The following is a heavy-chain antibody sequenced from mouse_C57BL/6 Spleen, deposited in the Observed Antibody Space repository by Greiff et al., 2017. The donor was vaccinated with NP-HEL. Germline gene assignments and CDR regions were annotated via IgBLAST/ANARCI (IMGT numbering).Heavy chain of an antibody. J-gene: IGHJ3*01. CDR3: ARSRTLGFAY. CDR2: IYPGDGDT. V-gene: IGHV1-82*01. Sequence: VQLQQSGPELVKPGASVKISCKASGYAFSSSWMNWVKQRPGKGLEWIGRIYPGDGDTNYNGKFKGEATLTADKSSSTAYMQLSSLTSEDSAVYFCARSRTLGFAYWGQGTLVTVSA. CDR1: GYAFSSSW.